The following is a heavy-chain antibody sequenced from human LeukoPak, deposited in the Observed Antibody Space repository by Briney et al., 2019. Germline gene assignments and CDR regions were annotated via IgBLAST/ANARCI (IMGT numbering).Heavy chain of an antibody. Sequence: SVKVSCKTSGFTFTSSVIQWVRQARGQRLEWIGWIVVGSDTTVYAQKFQERVTITRDMSTSTTYMELSSLRAEDTAVYYCARDYGDYVMSAFDIWGQGTMVTVSS. J-gene: IGHJ3*02. D-gene: IGHD4-17*01. CDR2: IVVGSDTT. CDR3: ARDYGDYVMSAFDI. CDR1: GFTFTSSV. V-gene: IGHV1-58*02.